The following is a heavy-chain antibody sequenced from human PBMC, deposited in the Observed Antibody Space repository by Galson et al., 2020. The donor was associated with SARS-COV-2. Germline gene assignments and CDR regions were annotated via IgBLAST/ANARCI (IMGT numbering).Heavy chain of an antibody. CDR1: GFTFSGSA. D-gene: IGHD1-7*01. J-gene: IGHJ4*02. CDR3: TTRFAIIGTTSENDY. V-gene: IGHV3-73*01. CDR2: IRSKAKNYAT. Sequence: TGGSLRLSCAASGFTFSGSAMHWVRQASGKGLEWVGRIRSKAKNYATAYAASVKGRFTISRDDSENTAYLQMNSLKTEDTAVYYCTTRFAIIGTTSENDYWGQGTLVTVSS.